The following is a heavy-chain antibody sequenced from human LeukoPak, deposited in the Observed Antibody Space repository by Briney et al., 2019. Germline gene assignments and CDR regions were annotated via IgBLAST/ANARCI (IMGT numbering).Heavy chain of an antibody. CDR3: TTRRQDGW. J-gene: IGHJ4*02. CDR2: IKSKIDGGTI. V-gene: IGHV3-15*01. Sequence: GGSLRLSCEGSGFTFSDAWMSWVRQAPGKGLEWVGRIKSKIDGGTIDYAASVKGRFTISRDDSRNTLYLQMNSLKTEDTAVYYCTTRRQDGWWGQGTLVTVSS. CDR1: GFTFSDAW. D-gene: IGHD2-15*01.